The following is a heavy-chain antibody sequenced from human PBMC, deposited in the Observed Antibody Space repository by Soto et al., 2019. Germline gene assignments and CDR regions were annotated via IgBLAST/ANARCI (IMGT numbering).Heavy chain of an antibody. Sequence: EVQLVETGGGLIHPGGSLRLSCAVSGFIVSGNYMGWVRQAPGKGLEWVSLIYSDGDTYYADSVRGRFTISRDNSKNTQYLQMNSLRPEDTAMYYCARRGYYYESSGYYPLFDYWGQGALVTVST. V-gene: IGHV3-53*02. CDR2: IYSDGDT. D-gene: IGHD3-22*01. J-gene: IGHJ4*02. CDR1: GFIVSGNY. CDR3: ARRGYYYESSGYYPLFDY.